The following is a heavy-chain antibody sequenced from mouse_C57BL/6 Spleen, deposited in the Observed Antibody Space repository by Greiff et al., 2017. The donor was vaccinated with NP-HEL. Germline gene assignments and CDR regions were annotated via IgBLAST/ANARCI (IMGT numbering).Heavy chain of an antibody. CDR1: GYTFTSYW. J-gene: IGHJ2*01. CDR3: ARLSGYGDYDGYFDYFDY. CDR2: IYPSDSET. Sequence: QVQLKQPGAELVRPGSSVKLSCKASGYTFTSYWMDWVKQRPGQGLEWIGNIYPSDSETHYNQKFKDKATLTVDKSSSTAYMQLSSLTSEDSAVYYCARLSGYGDYDGYFDYFDYWGQGTTLTVSS. V-gene: IGHV1-61*01. D-gene: IGHD2-3*01.